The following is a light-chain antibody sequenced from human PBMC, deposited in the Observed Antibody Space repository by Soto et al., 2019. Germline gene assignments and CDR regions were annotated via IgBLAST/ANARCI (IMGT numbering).Light chain of an antibody. CDR3: RQRSNSPRT. J-gene: IGKJ1*01. Sequence: EIVLTQSPATLASSPGERVTLSCRASQSVSSYLAWYQQKPGQAPRLLIYGASNRATGITARFSGSGSGTDFTLTSIGLEPEDFVVYYRRQRSNSPRTFGQGTKVEIK. CDR2: GAS. CDR1: QSVSSY. V-gene: IGKV3-11*01.